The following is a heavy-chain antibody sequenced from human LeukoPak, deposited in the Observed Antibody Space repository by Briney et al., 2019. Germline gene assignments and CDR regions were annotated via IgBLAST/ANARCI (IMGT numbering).Heavy chain of an antibody. V-gene: IGHV4-39*01. CDR1: GDSLRFDRFY. Sequence: PSETLSLSCTVSGDSLRFDRFYWGWLRQPPGKGLQWIGTIFYSGSTYYNASLQSRVTISIDTSKNQFSLRLNSVTAADTAMYYCAKSGGYGLIDYWGQGTRVTVSS. J-gene: IGHJ4*02. CDR3: AKSGGYGLIDY. D-gene: IGHD1-26*01. CDR2: IFYSGST.